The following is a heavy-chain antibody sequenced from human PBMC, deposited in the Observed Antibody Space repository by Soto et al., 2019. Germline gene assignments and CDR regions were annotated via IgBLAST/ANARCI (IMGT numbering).Heavy chain of an antibody. V-gene: IGHV1-18*04. CDR1: GYTFINYG. Sequence: QVQLMQSGAEVKKSGASVKVSCRASGYTFINYGIIWVRQAPGQGLEWMGWITDYNGSKKYARKFQDRVTMTTDTSTSTAYMELRSLRSDDTAVYFCARDDFGDLWRSPDVWGQGTMVTVSS. D-gene: IGHD4-17*01. J-gene: IGHJ3*01. CDR2: ITDYNGSK. CDR3: ARDDFGDLWRSPDV.